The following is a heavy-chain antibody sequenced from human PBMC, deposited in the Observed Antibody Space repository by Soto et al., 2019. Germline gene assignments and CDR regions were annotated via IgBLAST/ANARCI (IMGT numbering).Heavy chain of an antibody. V-gene: IGHV4-30-4*01. D-gene: IGHD4-4*01. CDR1: GGSISDPDYY. CDR3: AREGRLQSLDY. Sequence: QVQLQESGPGLVKPSQILSLTCTVSGGSISDPDYYWSWIRQLPGKGLEWIGTIFYNGETSYNPSLESQLSMSVDTSKTQFSLSLSSGTAQDTAVYFCAREGRLQSLDYWGQGTLVTVSS. J-gene: IGHJ4*02. CDR2: IFYNGET.